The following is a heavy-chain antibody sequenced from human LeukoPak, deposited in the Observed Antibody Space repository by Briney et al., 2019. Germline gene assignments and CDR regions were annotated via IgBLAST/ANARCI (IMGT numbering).Heavy chain of an antibody. J-gene: IGHJ4*02. CDR3: ARGNSVAGTDISY. CDR2: ISSSSGYI. D-gene: IGHD6-19*01. CDR1: GFTFSTYS. V-gene: IGHV3-21*01. Sequence: PGGSLRLSCAASGFTFSTYSMNWVRQAPGKGLEWVSSISSSSGYIYYADSVKGRFTISRDNAKNSLYLQMNSLRAEDTAAYYCARGNSVAGTDISYWGQGTLVTVSS.